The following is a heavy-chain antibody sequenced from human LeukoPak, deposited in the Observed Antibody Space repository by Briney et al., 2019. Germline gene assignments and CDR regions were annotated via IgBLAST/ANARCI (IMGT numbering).Heavy chain of an antibody. D-gene: IGHD4-23*01. J-gene: IGHJ4*02. CDR2: IRPDGRET. V-gene: IGHV3-74*01. Sequence: GGSLRLSCAASGFTFTNHWMHWVRQAPGKGLVWVSRIRPDGRETNHADSVKGRFTISRDNAKNTLYLQMNSLGAEDTAVYYCARDRGYSSFDYWGQGTLVTVSS. CDR1: GFTFTNHW. CDR3: ARDRGYSSFDY.